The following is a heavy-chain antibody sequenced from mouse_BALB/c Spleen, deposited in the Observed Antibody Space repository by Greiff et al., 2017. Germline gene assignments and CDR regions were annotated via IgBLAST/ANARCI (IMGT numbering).Heavy chain of an antibody. CDR3: ARQDYYGSSSYYYAMDY. D-gene: IGHD1-1*01. V-gene: IGHV5-12-2*01. Sequence: EVKLMESGGGLVQPGGSLKLSCAASGFTFSSYTMSWVRQTPEKRLEWVAYISNGGGSTYYPDTVKGRFTISRDNAKNTLYLQMSSLKSEDTAMYYCARQDYYGSSSYYYAMDYWGQGTSVTVSS. J-gene: IGHJ4*01. CDR2: ISNGGGST. CDR1: GFTFSSYT.